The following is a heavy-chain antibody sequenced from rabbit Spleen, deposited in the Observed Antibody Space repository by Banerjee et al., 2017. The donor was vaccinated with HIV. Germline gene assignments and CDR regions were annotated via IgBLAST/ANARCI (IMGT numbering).Heavy chain of an antibody. Sequence: QEQLVEYGGDLVKPGASLTLTCTASGFSFSSGYNMGWVRQAPGKGLEWIACIYSSTSNTYYATWAKGRFTISKTSSTTVTLQMTRLTAADTATYFCARREGDAYSLDLWGPGTLVTVS. CDR1: GFSFSSGYN. J-gene: IGHJ4*01. CDR3: ARREGDAYSLDL. D-gene: IGHD6-1*01. CDR2: IYSSTSNT. V-gene: IGHV1S45*01.